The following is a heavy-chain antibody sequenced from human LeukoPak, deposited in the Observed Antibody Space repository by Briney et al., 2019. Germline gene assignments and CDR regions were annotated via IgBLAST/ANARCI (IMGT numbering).Heavy chain of an antibody. CDR2: FDPEDGET. Sequence: ASVKVSCKVSGYTLTELSMHWVRQAPGKGLEWMGGFDPEDGETIYAQMFQGRVTMTEDTSTDTAYMELSSLRSEGTAVYYCATATVGATPAEYFQHWGQGTLVTVSS. D-gene: IGHD1-26*01. J-gene: IGHJ1*01. CDR3: ATATVGATPAEYFQH. V-gene: IGHV1-24*01. CDR1: GYTLTELS.